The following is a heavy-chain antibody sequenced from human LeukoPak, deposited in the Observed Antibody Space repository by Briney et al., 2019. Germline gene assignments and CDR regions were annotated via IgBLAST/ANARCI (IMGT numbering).Heavy chain of an antibody. Sequence: GGSLRLSCAASGFTSSSYWMHWVRQAPGKGLEWVSYISSSSSTIYYADSVKGRFTISRDNSKNTLYLQMNSLRAEDTAVYYCAREILGYCSSTSCYQKGPWGQGTLVTVSS. CDR2: ISSSSSTI. D-gene: IGHD2-2*01. J-gene: IGHJ5*02. CDR1: GFTSSSYW. V-gene: IGHV3-48*01. CDR3: AREILGYCSSTSCYQKGP.